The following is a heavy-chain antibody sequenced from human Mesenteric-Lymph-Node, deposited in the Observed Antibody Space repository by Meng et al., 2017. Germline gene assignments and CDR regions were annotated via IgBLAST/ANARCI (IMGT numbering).Heavy chain of an antibody. J-gene: IGHJ3*02. V-gene: IGHV3-74*01. CDR3: ARDRWGWGDALDI. CDR1: GFTFSSYA. CDR2: INGDGSST. D-gene: IGHD3-16*01. Sequence: GESLKISCAASGFTFSSYAMSWVRQAPGKGLVWVSRINGDGSSTTYADSVEGRFTISRDNAKNTLYLQLNSLRAEDTAVYYCARDRWGWGDALDIWGQGTMVTVSS.